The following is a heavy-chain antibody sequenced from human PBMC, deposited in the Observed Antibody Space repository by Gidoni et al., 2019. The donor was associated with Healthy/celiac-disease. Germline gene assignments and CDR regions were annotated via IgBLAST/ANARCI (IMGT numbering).Heavy chain of an antibody. CDR1: GGSFSGYY. V-gene: IGHV4-34*01. D-gene: IGHD2-2*01. J-gene: IGHJ6*02. Sequence: QVQLQQWGAGLLKPSETLSLTCAVYGGSFSGYYWSWIRQPPGKGLEWIGEINHSGSTNYNPSLKSRVTISVDTSKNQFSLKLSSVTAADTAVYYCAREDCSSTSCSRRYYYYGMDVWGQGTTVTVSS. CDR2: INHSGST. CDR3: AREDCSSTSCSRRYYYYGMDV.